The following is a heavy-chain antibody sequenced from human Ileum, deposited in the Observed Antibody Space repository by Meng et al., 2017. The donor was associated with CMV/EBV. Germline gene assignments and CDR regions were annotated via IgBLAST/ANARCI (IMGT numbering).Heavy chain of an antibody. CDR1: GYTFSSNN. J-gene: IGHJ4*02. CDR3: ARDGLSGRYFDY. Sequence: CQASGYTFSSNNMIWVRQAPGQAPEWMGWIDTNTGHPTYAQGFTGRFVFSFDTSVSTAHLQISSLKPEDTAVYYCARDGLSGRYFDYWGQGTLVTVSS. V-gene: IGHV7-4-1*02. CDR2: IDTNTGHP. D-gene: IGHD1-26*01.